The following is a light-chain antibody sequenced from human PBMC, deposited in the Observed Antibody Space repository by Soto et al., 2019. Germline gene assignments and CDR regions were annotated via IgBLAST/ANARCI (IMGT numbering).Light chain of an antibody. CDR3: SSYRSSSTNV. V-gene: IGLV2-14*01. CDR2: DVT. CDR1: SSDVGSYNS. J-gene: IGLJ1*01. Sequence: QSALTQPASVSGSPGQSITISCTGTSSDVGSYNSVSWHQQHPGQAPKLMIYDVTNRASGIPDRFSASKSGNTASLTISGLQDGDDSDYYCSSYRSSSTNVFGTGTKVTVL.